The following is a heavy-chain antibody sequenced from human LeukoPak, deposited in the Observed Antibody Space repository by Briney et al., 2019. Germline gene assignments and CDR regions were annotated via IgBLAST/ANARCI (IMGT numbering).Heavy chain of an antibody. CDR2: IIPIFGTA. V-gene: IGHV1-69*05. J-gene: IGHJ6*03. CDR1: GGTFSSYA. CDR3: ARDHQIRTKDYYYYHYMDV. Sequence: SVKVSCKASGGTFSSYAISWVRQAPGQGLEWMGRIIPIFGTANYAQKFQGRVTITTDESTSTAYMELSSLRSEDTAVYYCARDHQIRTKDYYYYHYMDVWGKGTTVTVSS. D-gene: IGHD1-14*01.